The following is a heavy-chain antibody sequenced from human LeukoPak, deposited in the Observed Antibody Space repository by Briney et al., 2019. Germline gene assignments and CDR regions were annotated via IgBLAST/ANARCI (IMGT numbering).Heavy chain of an antibody. V-gene: IGHV4-39*07. CDR2: IYTSEKI. Sequence: SETLSLTCSVSGDLFTNRPQYWAWIRQPAGKGLEYIGSIYTSEKIYYNPSLQTRVTISADMSKKQFSLKVFSLTAADTAVYYCARGVSTRDLHSWFDSWGQGTLVTVSS. D-gene: IGHD2-21*01. J-gene: IGHJ5*01. CDR1: GDLFTNRPQY. CDR3: ARGVSTRDLHSWFDS.